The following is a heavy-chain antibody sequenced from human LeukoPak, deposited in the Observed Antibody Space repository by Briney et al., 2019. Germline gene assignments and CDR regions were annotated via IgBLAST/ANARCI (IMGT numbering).Heavy chain of an antibody. J-gene: IGHJ4*02. Sequence: PGESLRLSCVATAFSFGDRWMSGVRQAPGKGAEWLTNINPPGSGTYYVDSVKGRLTNHSDNDKISLYLQMNSLRAEGTAVYYCARDWAGFDCWGEGALVVVSS. CDR2: INPPGSGT. CDR3: ARDWAGFDC. D-gene: IGHD3-16*01. CDR1: AFSFGDRW. V-gene: IGHV3-7*01.